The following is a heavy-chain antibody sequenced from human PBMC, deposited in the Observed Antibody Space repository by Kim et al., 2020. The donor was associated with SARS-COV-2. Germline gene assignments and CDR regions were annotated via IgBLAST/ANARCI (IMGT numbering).Heavy chain of an antibody. CDR3: ASPGYSYGPRFDY. D-gene: IGHD5-18*01. J-gene: IGHJ4*02. V-gene: IGHV4-34*01. CDR2: INHSGST. Sequence: SETLSLTCAVYGGSFSVYYWSWIRQPPGKGLEWIGEINHSGSTNYNPSLKSRVTISVDTSKNQFSLKLSSVTAADTAVYYCASPGYSYGPRFDYWGQGTLVTVSS. CDR1: GGSFSVYY.